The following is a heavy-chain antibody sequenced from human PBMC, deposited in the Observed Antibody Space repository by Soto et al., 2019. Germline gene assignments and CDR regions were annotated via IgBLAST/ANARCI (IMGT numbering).Heavy chain of an antibody. J-gene: IGHJ4*02. CDR3: ARVTPPWSLTGTTPFDY. CDR1: GFTFSSYW. V-gene: IGHV3-7*01. D-gene: IGHD1-7*01. CDR2: IKQDGSEK. Sequence: GSLRLSCAASGFTFSSYWMSWVRQAPGKGLEWVANIKQDGSEKYYVDSVKGRFTISRDNAKNSLYLQMNSLRAEDTAVYYCARVTPPWSLTGTTPFDYWGQGTLVTVSS.